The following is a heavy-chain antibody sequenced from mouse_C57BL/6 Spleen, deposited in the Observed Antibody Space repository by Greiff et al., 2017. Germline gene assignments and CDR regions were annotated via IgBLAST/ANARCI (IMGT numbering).Heavy chain of an antibody. CDR3: ARRVTTVEYYFDY. CDR1: GYTFTSYW. J-gene: IGHJ2*01. V-gene: IGHV1-52*01. D-gene: IGHD1-1*01. Sequence: QVQLKQPGAELVRPGSSVKLSCKASGYTFTSYWMHWVKQRPIQGLEWIGNIDPSDSETHYNQKFKDKATLTVDQSSSTAYMQLSSLTSEDSAVYYCARRVTTVEYYFDYWGQGTTLTVSS. CDR2: IDPSDSET.